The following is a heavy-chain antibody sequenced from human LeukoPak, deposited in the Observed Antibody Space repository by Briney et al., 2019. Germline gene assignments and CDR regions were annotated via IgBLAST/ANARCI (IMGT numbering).Heavy chain of an antibody. D-gene: IGHD3-9*01. J-gene: IGHJ6*02. CDR2: IYDSGST. CDR3: ARGVDETYYDILTGYYGMDV. CDR1: GGSIRSSYYY. V-gene: IGHV4-39*01. Sequence: SETLSLTCTVSGGSIRSSYYYWGWIRQPPGKGLEWIGSIYDSGSTYYNPSLKSRVTISVDTSKNQFSLKLSSVTAADTAVYYCARGVDETYYDILTGYYGMDVWGQGTTVTVSS.